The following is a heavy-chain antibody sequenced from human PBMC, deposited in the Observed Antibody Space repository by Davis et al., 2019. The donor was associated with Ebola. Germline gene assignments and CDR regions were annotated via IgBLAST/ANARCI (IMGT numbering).Heavy chain of an antibody. CDR1: GYTFTDYY. J-gene: IGHJ4*02. CDR2: MNPNSGNT. Sequence: AASVKVSCKASGYTFTDYYVHWVRQATGQGLEWMGWMNPNSGNTGYAQKFQGRVTMTKNTSISTAYMELSSLRSEDTAVYYCARGPGGNYRAAEFDYWGQGTLVTVSS. CDR3: ARGPGGNYRAAEFDY. D-gene: IGHD4-11*01. V-gene: IGHV1-8*02.